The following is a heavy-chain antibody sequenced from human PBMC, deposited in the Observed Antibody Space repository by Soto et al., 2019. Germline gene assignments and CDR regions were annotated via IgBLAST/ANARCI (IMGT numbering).Heavy chain of an antibody. D-gene: IGHD6-13*01. CDR3: ARVRGLGYRSGAFDI. CDR1: GYTFTGYY. V-gene: IGHV1-2*02. J-gene: IGHJ3*02. CDR2: INPNSGGT. Sequence: GASVKVSCKASGYTFTGYYMHWVRQAPGQGLEWMGWINPNSGGTNYAQKFQGRVAMTRDTSISTAYMELSRLRSDDTAVYYCARVRGLGYRSGAFDIWGQGTMVTVSS.